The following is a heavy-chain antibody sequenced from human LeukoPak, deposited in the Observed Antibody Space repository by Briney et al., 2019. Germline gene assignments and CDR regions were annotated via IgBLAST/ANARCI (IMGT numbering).Heavy chain of an antibody. D-gene: IGHD6-19*01. CDR2: INHSGST. CDR1: GGSFSGYY. J-gene: IGHJ3*02. V-gene: IGHV4-34*01. CDR3: ARGRRGWYPLTQWAAFDI. Sequence: SETLSLTCAVYGGSFSGYYWSWIRQPPGKGLEWIGEINHSGSTNYNPSLKSRVTISVDTSKNQFSLKLSSVTAADTAVYYCARGRRGWYPLTQWAAFDIWGQGTMVTVSS.